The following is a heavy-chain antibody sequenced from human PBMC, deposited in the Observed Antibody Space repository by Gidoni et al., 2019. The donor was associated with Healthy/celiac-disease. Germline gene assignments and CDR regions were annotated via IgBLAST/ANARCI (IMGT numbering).Heavy chain of an antibody. D-gene: IGHD6-13*01. CDR2: INPNSGGT. J-gene: IGHJ4*02. CDR3: SRGRDLIAAAGYYXDX. Sequence: QVQLVQSGAEVTKPGASVKVSCKASGYTFTGYYMHWVRQAPGQGLEWMGWINPNSGGTNYAQKFQGRVTMTRDTSISTAYMELSRLRSDDTAVYYCSRGRDLIAAAGYYXDXWGQGTMVTVS. CDR1: GYTFTGYY. V-gene: IGHV1-2*02.